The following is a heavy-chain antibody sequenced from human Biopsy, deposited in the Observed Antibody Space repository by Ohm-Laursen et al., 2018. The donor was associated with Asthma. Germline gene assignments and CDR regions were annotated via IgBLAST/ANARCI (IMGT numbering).Heavy chain of an antibody. V-gene: IGHV4-39*01. CDR3: ARHWDWGSFFDY. CDR2: ISYTGRA. J-gene: IGHJ4*02. Sequence: TLSLTCTVSGGSMSSSSYYWGWIRQPPGKGLERMGSISYTGRAYHNPSLKSQVTISVDTSKNHFSLKLSSVTAADTAVYYCARHWDWGSFFDYWGQGTPVTVSS. D-gene: IGHD7-27*01. CDR1: GGSMSSSSYY.